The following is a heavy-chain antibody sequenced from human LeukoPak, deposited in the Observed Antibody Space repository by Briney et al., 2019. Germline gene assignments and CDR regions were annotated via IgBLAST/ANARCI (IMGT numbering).Heavy chain of an antibody. Sequence: WASVKVSCKASGYTFTGYYMHWVRQAPGQGLEWMGWINPNSGGTNYAQKFQGRVTISVDTSKNQFSLKLSSVTAADTAVYYCAREMVVVAATAWFDPWGQGTLVTVSS. CDR1: GYTFTGYY. D-gene: IGHD2-15*01. CDR2: INPNSGGT. CDR3: AREMVVVAATAWFDP. J-gene: IGHJ5*02. V-gene: IGHV1-2*02.